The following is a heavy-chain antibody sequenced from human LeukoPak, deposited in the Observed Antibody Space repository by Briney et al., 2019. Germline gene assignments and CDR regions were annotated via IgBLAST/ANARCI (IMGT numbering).Heavy chain of an antibody. CDR1: GFTFSDYY. Sequence: GGSLRLSCAASGFTFSDYYMSWIRQAPGKGLEWVSYTSSSGSTIYYADSVKGRFTISRDNAKNSLYLQMNSLRAEDTAVYYCARVPTVTSTHDAFDIWGQGTMVTVSS. D-gene: IGHD4-17*01. V-gene: IGHV3-11*01. CDR3: ARVPTVTSTHDAFDI. J-gene: IGHJ3*02. CDR2: TSSSGSTI.